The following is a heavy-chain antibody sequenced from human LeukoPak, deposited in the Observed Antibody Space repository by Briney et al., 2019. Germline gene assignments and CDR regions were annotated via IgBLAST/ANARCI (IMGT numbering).Heavy chain of an antibody. Sequence: GASVKVSCKASGYTFTGYYMHWVRQAPGQGLEWMGWINPNSGGTNYAQKFQGRVTMTRDTSISTAYMELSRLRSDDTAVYYCAREAIVGATRFFDYWGQGTPVTVSS. J-gene: IGHJ4*02. CDR2: INPNSGGT. CDR1: GYTFTGYY. D-gene: IGHD1-26*01. CDR3: AREAIVGATRFFDY. V-gene: IGHV1-2*02.